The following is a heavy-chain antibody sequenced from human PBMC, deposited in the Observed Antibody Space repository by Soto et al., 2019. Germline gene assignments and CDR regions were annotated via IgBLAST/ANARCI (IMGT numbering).Heavy chain of an antibody. J-gene: IGHJ3*02. CDR2: IYYSGST. CDR3: ARDHCSGGSCLRSAFDI. CDR1: GGSISSGGYY. V-gene: IGHV4-31*02. D-gene: IGHD2-15*01. Sequence: SETLSLTWTVSGGSISSGGYYWSWIRQHPGKGLEWIGYIYYSGSTYYNPSLKSRVTISVDTSKNQFSLKLSSVTAADTAVYYCARDHCSGGSCLRSAFDIWGQGTMVTVSS.